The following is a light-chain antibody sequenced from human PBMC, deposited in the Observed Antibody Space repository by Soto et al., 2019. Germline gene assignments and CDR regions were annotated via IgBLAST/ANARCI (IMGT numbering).Light chain of an antibody. CDR2: GNS. CDR1: PSNIGAGFD. V-gene: IGLV1-40*01. Sequence: QSVLTQPPSVSGAPGQTATISCTGSPSNIGAGFDVHWYQQFPGTAPKVLIYGNSYRPSGVPDRFSASKSGTSASLAITGLQAEDEAEYYCQSYDRSLSGYVVFGGGTKVTVL. CDR3: QSYDRSLSGYVV. J-gene: IGLJ2*01.